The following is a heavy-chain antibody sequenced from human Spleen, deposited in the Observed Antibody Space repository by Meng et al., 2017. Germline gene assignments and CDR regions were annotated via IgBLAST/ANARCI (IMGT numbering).Heavy chain of an antibody. D-gene: IGHD3-10*01. CDR2: IPHRVSS. J-gene: IGHJ1*01. CDR1: GGPISSADYY. V-gene: IGHV4-30-4*01. Sequence: QVQLQESGPGLLKPSQTLSLTCTVSGGPISSADYYWTWIRQPPGKGLEWIGEIPHRVSSAYNPSLKSRVSMSIDKSKNQFSLKLTSVTAADTAVYHCLRGSGGSVWGQGTLVTVSS. CDR3: LRGSGGSV.